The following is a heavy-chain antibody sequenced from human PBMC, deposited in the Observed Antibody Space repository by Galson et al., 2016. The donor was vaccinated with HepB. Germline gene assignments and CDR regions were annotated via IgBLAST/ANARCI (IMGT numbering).Heavy chain of an antibody. V-gene: IGHV1-8*01. CDR1: GYTFTSYD. J-gene: IGHJ4*02. Sequence: SVKVSCKASGYTFTSYDINWVRQAPGQGLEWMGWMDPNRGNRGYAKKFQGRVTMVRNTSIDTADLEMSSLRSEDTAVYYCARRWDLWGQGTLVTVSS. D-gene: IGHD1-26*01. CDR3: ARRWDL. CDR2: MDPNRGNR.